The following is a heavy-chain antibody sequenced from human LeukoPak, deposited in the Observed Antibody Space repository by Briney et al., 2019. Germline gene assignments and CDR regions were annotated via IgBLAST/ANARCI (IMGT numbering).Heavy chain of an antibody. J-gene: IGHJ6*03. CDR2: ISAYNGNT. V-gene: IGHV1-18*04. CDR1: GYSFTSYW. CDR3: AAYSSGFIPHYYYYMDV. D-gene: IGHD6-19*01. Sequence: GESLKISCKGSGYSFTSYWIGWVRQAPGQGLEWMGWISAYNGNTNYAQKLQGRVTMTTDTSTSTAYMELRSLRSDDTAVYYCAAYSSGFIPHYYYYMDVWGKGTTVTVSS.